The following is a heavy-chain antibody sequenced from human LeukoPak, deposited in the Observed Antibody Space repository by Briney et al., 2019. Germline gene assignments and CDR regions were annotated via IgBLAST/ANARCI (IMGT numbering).Heavy chain of an antibody. CDR3: ARDSLRNYDFWSANDAFDI. V-gene: IGHV4-59*01. CDR1: GGSLSSYY. Sequence: SETLSLTCTVSGGSLSSYYWSWIRQPPGKGLEWIGYIYYGGSTNYNPSLKSRVTISVDTSKNQFSLKLSSVTAADTAVYYCARDSLRNYDFWSANDAFDIWGQGTMVTVSS. D-gene: IGHD3-3*01. J-gene: IGHJ3*02. CDR2: IYYGGST.